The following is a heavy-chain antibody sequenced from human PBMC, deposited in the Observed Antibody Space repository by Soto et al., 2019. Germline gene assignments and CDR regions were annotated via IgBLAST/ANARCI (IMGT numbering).Heavy chain of an antibody. CDR2: ILHNGDT. J-gene: IGHJ4*02. Sequence: QVQLQESGPGLVKPSQTLSLTCTVSGGPFSGGGYYWSWVRQAPGKGLEWMGYILHNGDTSYNPSLKSRITISKDTSKRQFSLNLSSVTAADTAVYYCARGHSTVSSVSDYWGQGMLVTVSS. CDR1: GGPFSGGGYY. D-gene: IGHD4-17*01. CDR3: ARGHSTVSSVSDY. V-gene: IGHV4-31*03.